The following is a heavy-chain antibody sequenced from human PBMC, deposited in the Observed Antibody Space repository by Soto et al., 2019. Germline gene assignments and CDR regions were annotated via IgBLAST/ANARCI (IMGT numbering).Heavy chain of an antibody. Sequence: SETLSLTCTVSGGSMSRYYWTWIRQPPGKGLEWIGNIHYTGSTNYNPSLKSRVTILLGTSTSQFSLKVSSVTAADTAVYYCAREQYNWKLWGQGTLVTVSS. D-gene: IGHD1-20*01. V-gene: IGHV4-59*01. J-gene: IGHJ4*02. CDR1: GGSMSRYY. CDR3: AREQYNWKL. CDR2: IHYTGST.